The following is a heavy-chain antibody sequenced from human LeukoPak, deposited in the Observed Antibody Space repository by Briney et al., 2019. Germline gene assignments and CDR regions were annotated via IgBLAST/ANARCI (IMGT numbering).Heavy chain of an antibody. CDR2: INQDGSEK. D-gene: IGHD3-16*01. CDR3: ARDQGAFDY. CDR1: EFTFSNYW. J-gene: IGHJ4*02. V-gene: IGHV3-7*01. Sequence: GGSLRLSCIASEFTFSNYWMTWVRQTPGKGLEWVANINQDGSEKYYVDSVKGRFTISRDNARTSMYLQMNKLRAEDTAIYYCARDQGAFDYWGQGTVVTVSS.